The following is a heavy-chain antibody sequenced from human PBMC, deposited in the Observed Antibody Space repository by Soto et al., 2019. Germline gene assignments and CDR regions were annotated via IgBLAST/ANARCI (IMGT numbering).Heavy chain of an antibody. J-gene: IGHJ4*02. CDR1: GFTFNSYA. V-gene: IGHV3-30*07. Sequence: QVHLVESGGGVVQTGRSLRLSCAASGFTFNSYAMHWVRQAPGKGLEWVAVISYDGFNKYYADSVKGRFTISRDISKNALYLQMDSLRAEDTAVYYCAKGRGDFWSSPETDWGQGTLVTVSS. CDR2: ISYDGFNK. D-gene: IGHD3-3*01. CDR3: AKGRGDFWSSPETD.